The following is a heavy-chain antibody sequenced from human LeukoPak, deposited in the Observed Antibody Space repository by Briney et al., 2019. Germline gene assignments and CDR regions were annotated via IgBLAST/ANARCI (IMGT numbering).Heavy chain of an antibody. J-gene: IGHJ4*02. CDR3: ARARITMVRGVIKPTSLFDY. V-gene: IGHV4-34*01. CDR1: GGSFSGYY. D-gene: IGHD3-10*01. Sequence: SETLSLTCAVYGGSFSGYYWSWIRQPPGKGLEWIGEINHSGSTNYNPSLKSRVTISVDTSKNQFSLKLSSVTAADTAVYYCARARITMVRGVIKPTSLFDYWGQGTLVTVS. CDR2: INHSGST.